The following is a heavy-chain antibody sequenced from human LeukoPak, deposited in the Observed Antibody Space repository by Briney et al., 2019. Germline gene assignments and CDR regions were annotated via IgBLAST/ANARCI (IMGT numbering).Heavy chain of an antibody. V-gene: IGHV4-39*01. J-gene: IGHJ3*02. D-gene: IGHD5-18*01. CDR3: ASLQLYLLAFDI. CDR2: VYYSGST. Sequence: SETLSLTCSVSDGSINSGSFYWAWIRQPPGKGLEWIGSVYYSGSTYYNPSLKSRVTISIDMSKNEFSLKLSSVTAADTAVYYCASLQLYLLAFDIWGQGTMVTVSS. CDR1: DGSINSGSFY.